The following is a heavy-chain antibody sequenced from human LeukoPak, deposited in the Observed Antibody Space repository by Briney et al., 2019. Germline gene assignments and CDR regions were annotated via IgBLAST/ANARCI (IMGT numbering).Heavy chain of an antibody. CDR3: ARDSGGSYSGYDFDY. V-gene: IGHV3-69-1*01. J-gene: IGHJ4*02. Sequence: GGSPRLSCAASGFTFRNCGMGWVRRAPGKGLEWVSGISSGGTIYYADSVKGRFTISRDNAKNSLYLQMNSLRAEDTAVYYCARDSGGSYSGYDFDYWGQGTLVTVSS. D-gene: IGHD5-12*01. CDR1: GFTFRNCG. CDR2: ISSGGTI.